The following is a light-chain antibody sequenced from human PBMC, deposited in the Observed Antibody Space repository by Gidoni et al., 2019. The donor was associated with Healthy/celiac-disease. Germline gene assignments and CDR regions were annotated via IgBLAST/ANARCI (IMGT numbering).Light chain of an antibody. V-gene: IGKV3-15*01. Sequence: ELVLTQSPATLSVSPGERATLSCRASQSVSSNLAWYQQKPGQAPRHLIYGASTRATGIPARFSGSGSGTELTLTISSLQYEDFAVYYCQQYNNWPPWTFGQXTKVEIK. CDR1: QSVSSN. CDR2: GAS. CDR3: QQYNNWPPWT. J-gene: IGKJ1*01.